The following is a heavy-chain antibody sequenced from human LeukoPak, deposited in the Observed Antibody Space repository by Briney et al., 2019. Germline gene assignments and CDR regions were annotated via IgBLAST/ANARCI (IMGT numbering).Heavy chain of an antibody. Sequence: ASVKVSCKASGYTFTSYGISWVRQAPGQGLEWMGWISAYNGNTNYAQKLQGRVTMTTDTSTSTAYMELSSLRSEDTAVYYCATVTWESIYGMDVWGQGTTVTVSS. CDR2: ISAYNGNT. CDR1: GYTFTSYG. J-gene: IGHJ6*02. V-gene: IGHV1-18*01. CDR3: ATVTWESIYGMDV. D-gene: IGHD1-14*01.